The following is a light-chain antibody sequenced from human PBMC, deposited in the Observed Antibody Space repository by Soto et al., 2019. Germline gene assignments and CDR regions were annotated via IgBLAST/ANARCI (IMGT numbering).Light chain of an antibody. V-gene: IGLV3-21*04. CDR2: YDG. CDR3: QVWDGDSDVI. Sequence: SYELTQPPSVSVAPGQTARFTCGGSNIGSKSVHWYQQKPGQAPVVVIYYDGDRPSGIPERFSGSSSGNTATLTVSRVEAGDEADYYCQVWDGDSDVIFGGGTKLTVL. J-gene: IGLJ2*01. CDR1: NIGSKS.